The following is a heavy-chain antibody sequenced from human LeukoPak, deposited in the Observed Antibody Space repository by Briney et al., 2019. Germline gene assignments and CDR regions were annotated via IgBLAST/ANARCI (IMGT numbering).Heavy chain of an antibody. CDR2: ISSSSSYI. D-gene: IGHD3-22*01. V-gene: IGHV3-21*01. J-gene: IGHJ4*02. Sequence: GGSLRLSCAASGFTFSSYAMSWVRQAPGKGLEWVSSISSSSSYIYYADSVKGRFTISRDNAKNSLYLQMNSLRAEDTAVYYCARDHYYDSSGGVDYWGQGTLVTVSS. CDR3: ARDHYYDSSGGVDY. CDR1: GFTFSSYA.